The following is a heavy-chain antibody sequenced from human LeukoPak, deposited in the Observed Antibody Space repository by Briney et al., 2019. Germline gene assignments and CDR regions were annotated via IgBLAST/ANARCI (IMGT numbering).Heavy chain of an antibody. CDR3: ARDNYNSGWSVWFDP. CDR1: GGSISSYY. D-gene: IGHD6-19*01. Sequence: SETLSLTCTVSGGSISSYYWSWIRQPAGKGLEWIGRIYPSGSTNYNPSLKSRVTMSIDTSKNQFSLKLSSVTAADTAVYYCARDNYNSGWSVWFDPWGQGTLVTVSS. J-gene: IGHJ5*02. CDR2: IYPSGST. V-gene: IGHV4-4*07.